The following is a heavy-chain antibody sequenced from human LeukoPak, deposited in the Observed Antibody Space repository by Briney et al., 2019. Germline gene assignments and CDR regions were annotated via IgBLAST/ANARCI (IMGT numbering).Heavy chain of an antibody. CDR3: ARRSSPWLLLPYY. J-gene: IGHJ4*02. V-gene: IGHV1-2*02. D-gene: IGHD3-22*01. CDR1: GYTFTGYY. CDR2: INPNSGVT. Sequence: ASVKVSCKASGYTFTGYYMHWVRQAPGQGLEWMGWINPNSGVTNYAQKFQGRVTMTRDTSISTAYMELSRLRSDDTAVYYCARRSSPWLLLPYYWGQGTLVTVSS.